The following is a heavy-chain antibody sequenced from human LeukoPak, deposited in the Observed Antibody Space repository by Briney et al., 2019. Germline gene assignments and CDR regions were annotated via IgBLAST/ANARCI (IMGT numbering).Heavy chain of an antibody. J-gene: IGHJ4*02. CDR1: EFTFSAYA. Sequence: GGSLRLSCAASEFTFSAYAMNWVRQAPGKGLEWVSAISGPGGSTYYADSVKGRFTISRDNSKSTLYLQMNSLRVEDSAIFYCAKAPQGYGAYALPANWGQGTLVTVSS. V-gene: IGHV3-23*01. CDR2: ISGPGGST. CDR3: AKAPQGYGAYALPAN. D-gene: IGHD5-12*01.